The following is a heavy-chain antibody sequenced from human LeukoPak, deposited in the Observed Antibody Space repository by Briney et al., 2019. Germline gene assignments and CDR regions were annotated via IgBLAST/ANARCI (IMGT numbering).Heavy chain of an antibody. Sequence: GGSLRLSCAASGFTFSDYYMSWIRQAPGKGLEWVSYISSSGGTKYYADSVKGRFTISRDNAKNSLYLQMNSLRAEDTAVYYCARGLLYPGGHDAFDIWGQGTMVTVSS. D-gene: IGHD2-8*01. CDR2: ISSSGGTK. CDR1: GFTFSDYY. V-gene: IGHV3-11*04. J-gene: IGHJ3*02. CDR3: ARGLLYPGGHDAFDI.